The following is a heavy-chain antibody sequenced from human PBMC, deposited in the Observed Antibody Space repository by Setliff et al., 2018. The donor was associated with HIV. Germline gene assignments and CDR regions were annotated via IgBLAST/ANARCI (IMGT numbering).Heavy chain of an antibody. CDR3: VRVAVTGRGLAY. V-gene: IGHV1-2*02. J-gene: IGHJ4*02. D-gene: IGHD6-19*01. CDR2: INPRNGAT. CDR1: GYAFTAYY. Sequence: ASVKVSCKASGYAFTAYYLHWVRQAPGQGPEWMAWINPRNGATTYAQEFQGRVTVTRDTSISTVYLDLTRLTSDDTAIYYCVRVAVTGRGLAYWGQGTRVTVSS.